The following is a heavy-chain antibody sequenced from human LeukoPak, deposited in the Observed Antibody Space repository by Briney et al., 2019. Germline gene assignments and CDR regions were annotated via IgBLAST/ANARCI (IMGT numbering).Heavy chain of an antibody. J-gene: IGHJ4*02. CDR3: ARDVARYYYDSSGYGLFDY. V-gene: IGHV3-48*02. CDR1: GFTFSSYS. Sequence: GGSLRLSCAASGFTFSSYSMNWVRQAPGKGLEWVPYIGSSSSTIYYADSVKGRFTISRDNAKNSLYLQMNSLRDEDTAVYYCARDVARYYYDSSGYGLFDYWGQGTLVTVSS. CDR2: IGSSSSTI. D-gene: IGHD3-22*01.